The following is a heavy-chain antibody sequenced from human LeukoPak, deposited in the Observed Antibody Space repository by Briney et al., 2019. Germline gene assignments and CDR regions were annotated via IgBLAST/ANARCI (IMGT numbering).Heavy chain of an antibody. Sequence: PGESLRLSCAASGFTFGSYGVHWVRQAPGKGLEWVAFIRHDGSDKYYADSVKGRFTISRDNSKSTLYLQMNSLRAEDTAVYYCAKPNARGGTYEPVTVWGQAALVAVSS. CDR3: AKPNARGGTYEPVTV. CDR1: GFTFGSYG. V-gene: IGHV3-30*02. D-gene: IGHD3-16*01. CDR2: IRHDGSDK. J-gene: IGHJ4*02.